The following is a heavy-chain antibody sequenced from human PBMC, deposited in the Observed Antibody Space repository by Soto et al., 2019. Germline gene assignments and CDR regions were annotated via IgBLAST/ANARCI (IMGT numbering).Heavy chain of an antibody. Sequence: XESLSLTCTVSGGSISSYYWSWIRQPPGKGLEWIGYIYYSGSTNYNPSLKSRVTISVDTSKNQFSLKLSSVTAADTAVYYCARPIIAAAGTCGMDVWGQGTTVTVSS. V-gene: IGHV4-59*01. CDR2: IYYSGST. D-gene: IGHD6-13*01. J-gene: IGHJ6*02. CDR3: ARPIIAAAGTCGMDV. CDR1: GGSISSYY.